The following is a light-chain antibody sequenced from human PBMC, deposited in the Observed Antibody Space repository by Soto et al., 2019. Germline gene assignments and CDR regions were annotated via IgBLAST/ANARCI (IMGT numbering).Light chain of an antibody. Sequence: QSVLTQPASVSGSPGQSITISCTGTSSDVGGHDYVSWYQQHPGKAPKLMIYEVGTRPSGVSDRFSGSKSGSTASLTISGLQAEDEADYYCSSFATTSLAVFGTGTKVTVL. J-gene: IGLJ1*01. CDR3: SSFATTSLAV. CDR1: SSDVGGHDY. V-gene: IGLV2-14*01. CDR2: EVG.